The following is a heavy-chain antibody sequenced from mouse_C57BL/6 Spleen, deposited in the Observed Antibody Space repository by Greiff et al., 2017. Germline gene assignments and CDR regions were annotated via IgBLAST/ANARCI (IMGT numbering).Heavy chain of an antibody. CDR1: GYTFTDYN. D-gene: IGHD2-3*01. CDR3: ARWLLRHYFDY. J-gene: IGHJ2*01. Sequence: EVKLQESGPELVKPGASVKMSCKASGYTFTDYNMHWVKQSHGKSLEWIGYINPNNGGTSYNQKFKGKATLTVNKSSSTAYMELRSLTSEDSAVYYCARWLLRHYFDYWGQGTTLTVSS. V-gene: IGHV1-22*01. CDR2: INPNNGGT.